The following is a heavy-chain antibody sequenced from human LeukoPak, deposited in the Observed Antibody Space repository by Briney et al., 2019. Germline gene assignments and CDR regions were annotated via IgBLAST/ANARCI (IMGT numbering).Heavy chain of an antibody. CDR2: INPNSGGT. CDR3: AREVSWGSDYYDSSGYVY. Sequence: GASVKVSYKASGYTFTGYYMHWVRQAPGQGLEWMGWINPNSGGTNYAQKFQGRVTMTRDTSTSTVYMELSSLRSDDTAVYYCAREVSWGSDYYDSSGYVYWGQGTLVTVSS. V-gene: IGHV1-2*02. CDR1: GYTFTGYY. D-gene: IGHD3-22*01. J-gene: IGHJ4*02.